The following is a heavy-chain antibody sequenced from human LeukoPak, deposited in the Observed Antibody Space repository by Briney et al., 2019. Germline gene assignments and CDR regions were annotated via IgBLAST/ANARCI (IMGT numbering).Heavy chain of an antibody. J-gene: IGHJ4*02. D-gene: IGHD4-11*01. Sequence: GGSLRPSCTASGFTFGDYAMSWFRQAPGKGLEWVGFIRSKAYGGTTEYAASVKGRFTISRDDSKSIAYLQMNSLKTEDTAVYYCTRDRFLGHWVTTLGPDYWGQGTLVTVSS. CDR2: IRSKAYGGTT. CDR1: GFTFGDYA. V-gene: IGHV3-49*03. CDR3: TRDRFLGHWVTTLGPDY.